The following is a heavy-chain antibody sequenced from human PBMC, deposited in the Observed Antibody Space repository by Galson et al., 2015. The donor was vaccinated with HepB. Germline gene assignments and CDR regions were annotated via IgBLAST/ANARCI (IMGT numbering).Heavy chain of an antibody. J-gene: IGHJ4*02. CDR2: IIYNGATT. V-gene: IGHV3-23*01. Sequence: SLRLSCAASGISFSDFAMTWVRRAPGRGLEWVSTIIYNGATTYYTDSVKGRFTISRDNSRNTLDLQMNSLRVEDTAVYYCARGTATYDYWGQGTLVTVSS. CDR1: GISFSDFA. CDR3: ARGTATYDY.